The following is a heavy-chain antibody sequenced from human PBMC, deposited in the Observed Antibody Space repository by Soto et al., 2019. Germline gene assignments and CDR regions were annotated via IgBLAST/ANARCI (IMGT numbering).Heavy chain of an antibody. CDR2: ISSSSSTI. J-gene: IGHJ6*02. CDR1: GFTFSSYS. D-gene: IGHD6-6*01. V-gene: IGHV3-48*02. Sequence: EVQLVESGGGLVQPGGYLRLSCAASGFTFSSYSMNWVRQAPGKGLEWVSYISSSSSTIYYADSVKGRFTISRDNAKNSLYLQMNSLRDEDTAVYYCARPEYSSSSYGMDVWGQGTTVTVSS. CDR3: ARPEYSSSSYGMDV.